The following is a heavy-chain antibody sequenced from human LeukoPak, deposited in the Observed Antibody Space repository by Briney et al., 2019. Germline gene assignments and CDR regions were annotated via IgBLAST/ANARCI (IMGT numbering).Heavy chain of an antibody. V-gene: IGHV1-8*01. D-gene: IGHD5-18*01. CDR3: ARGLIQFWLGRSDYDMDG. Sequence: ASVKVTCKASGYTFTSYDSNWLRQATGQGLEWMGWMNPNSGNKDYARKFQGRVTRIRNTTISSAYTELIRLRSEDTAVNYWARGLIQFWLGRSDYDMDGWGKGTTVTVAS. CDR1: GYTFTSYD. J-gene: IGHJ6*03. CDR2: MNPNSGNK.